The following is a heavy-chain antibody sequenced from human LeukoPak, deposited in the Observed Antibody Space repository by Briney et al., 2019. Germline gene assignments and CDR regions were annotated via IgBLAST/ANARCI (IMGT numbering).Heavy chain of an antibody. D-gene: IGHD1-14*01. CDR2: FDPEDGET. V-gene: IGHV1-24*01. J-gene: IGHJ6*02. CDR1: GYTLTELS. Sequence: ASVKVSCKVSGYTLTELSMRWVRQAPGKGLEWMGGFDPEDGETIYAQKFQGRVTMTEDTSTDTAYMELSSLRSEDTAVYYCATLGGYRKNYYYYGMDVWGQGTTVTVSS. CDR3: ATLGGYRKNYYYYGMDV.